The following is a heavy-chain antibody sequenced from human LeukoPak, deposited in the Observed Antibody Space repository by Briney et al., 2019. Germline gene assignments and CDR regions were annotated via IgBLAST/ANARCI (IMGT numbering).Heavy chain of an antibody. CDR1: GGSISSYY. V-gene: IGHV4-4*07. CDR2: IYTSGST. CDR3: ARHSFGPYYYDSSGYYYFDY. J-gene: IGHJ4*02. Sequence: SETLSLTCTVSGGSISSYYWSWIRQPAGKGLEWIGRIYTSGSTNYNPSLKSRVTMSVDTSKNQFSLKLSSVTAADTAVYYCARHSFGPYYYDSSGYYYFDYWGQGTLVTVSS. D-gene: IGHD3-22*01.